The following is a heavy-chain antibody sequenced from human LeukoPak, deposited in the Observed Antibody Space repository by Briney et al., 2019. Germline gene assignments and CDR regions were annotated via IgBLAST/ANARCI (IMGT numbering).Heavy chain of an antibody. D-gene: IGHD1-26*01. Sequence: SETLSLTCTVSNGSISSYYWSWIRQPAGKGLEWIGYIYYSGSTNYNPSLKSRVTISIDTSKKQFSLKLSSVTAADTAVYYCARGYSGNYGRFDYWGQGTLVTVSS. CDR1: NGSISSYY. V-gene: IGHV4-59*01. J-gene: IGHJ4*02. CDR2: IYYSGST. CDR3: ARGYSGNYGRFDY.